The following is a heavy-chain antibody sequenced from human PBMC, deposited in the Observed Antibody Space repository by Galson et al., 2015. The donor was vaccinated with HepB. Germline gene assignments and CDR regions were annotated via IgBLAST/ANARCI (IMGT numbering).Heavy chain of an antibody. CDR1: GFTFSSYA. Sequence: SLRLSCAASGFTFSSYAMHWVRQAPGKGLEWVAVISYDGSNKYYADSVKGRFTISRDNSKNTLYLQMNSLRAEDTAVYYCARARLGYCSSTSCPGGDYWGQGTLVTVSS. J-gene: IGHJ4*02. D-gene: IGHD2-2*01. CDR3: ARARLGYCSSTSCPGGDY. CDR2: ISYDGSNK. V-gene: IGHV3-30-3*01.